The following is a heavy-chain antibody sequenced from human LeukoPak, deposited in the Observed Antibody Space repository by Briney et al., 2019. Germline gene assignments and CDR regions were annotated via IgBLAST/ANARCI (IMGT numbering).Heavy chain of an antibody. CDR1: GFTVRDNY. D-gene: IGHD3-22*01. Sequence: GGSLRLSCAASGFTVRDNYMSWVRQAPGKGLEWISFIGRSSSTTYYADSVKGRFTISRDNAKNSLYLQMNSLRAEDTAVYYCARDQDYDSSGYWSDCWGQGTLVTVSS. CDR2: IGRSSSTT. V-gene: IGHV3-11*04. J-gene: IGHJ4*02. CDR3: ARDQDYDSSGYWSDC.